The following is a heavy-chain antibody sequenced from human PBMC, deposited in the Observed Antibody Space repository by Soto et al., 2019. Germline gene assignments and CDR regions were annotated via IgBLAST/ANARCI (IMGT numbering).Heavy chain of an antibody. J-gene: IGHJ5*02. D-gene: IGHD3-10*01. V-gene: IGHV4-59*01. CDR2: IYYSGST. Sequence: SETLSLTCTVSGGSISSYYWSWIRQPPGKGLEWIGYIYYSGSTNYNPSLKSRVTISVDTSKNQFSLKLSSVTAADTAVYYCARATRQHVSGGFDPWGQGTLVTVSS. CDR1: GGSISSYY. CDR3: ARATRQHVSGGFDP.